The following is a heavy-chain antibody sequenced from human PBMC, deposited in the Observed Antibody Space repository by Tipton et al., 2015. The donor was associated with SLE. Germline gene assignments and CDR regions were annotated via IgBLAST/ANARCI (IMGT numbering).Heavy chain of an antibody. CDR1: GFTFSSNW. J-gene: IGHJ4*02. CDR3: ARDFRHREAFGY. D-gene: IGHD1-14*01. Sequence: SLRLSCVASGFTFSSNWMSWVRQAPGKGLEWVANIKHDVSEKYYVDSVKGRFTISRDNAKSSLYLQMNSLGAEDMALYYCARDFRHREAFGYWGQGTLVTVSS. V-gene: IGHV3-7*01. CDR2: IKHDVSEK.